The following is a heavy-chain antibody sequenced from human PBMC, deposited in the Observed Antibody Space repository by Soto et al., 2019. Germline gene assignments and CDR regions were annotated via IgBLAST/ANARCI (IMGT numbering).Heavy chain of an antibody. J-gene: IGHJ6*01. CDR1: GDSVSRNSGA. CDR3: ARRNWNDAGYYYGMD. Sequence: PSQTLSLTCAISGDSVSRNSGAWNWIRQSPSGGLQWLGRTYYRSKWYSEYAPSVKSRITINPDPAKNPFALQLKSVTHDDSVVYYCARRNWNDAGYYYGMD. D-gene: IGHD1-1*01. V-gene: IGHV6-1*01. CDR2: TYYRSKWYS.